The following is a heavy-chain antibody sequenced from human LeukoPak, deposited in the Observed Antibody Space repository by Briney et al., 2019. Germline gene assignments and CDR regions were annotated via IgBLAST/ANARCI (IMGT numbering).Heavy chain of an antibody. J-gene: IGHJ4*02. CDR2: ISSSSSYI. Sequence: NPGGSLRLSCAASGFTFSSYEMNWVRQAPGKGLEWVSSISSSSSYIYYADSVKGRFTISRDNAKNSLYLQMNSLRAEDTAVYYCAISSSWYDYWGQGTLVTVSS. D-gene: IGHD6-13*01. CDR3: AISSSWYDY. CDR1: GFTFSSYE. V-gene: IGHV3-21*01.